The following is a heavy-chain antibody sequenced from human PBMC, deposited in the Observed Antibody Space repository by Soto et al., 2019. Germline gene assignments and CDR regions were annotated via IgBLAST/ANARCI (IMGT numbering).Heavy chain of an antibody. CDR1: GFSLSNGGMC. J-gene: IGHJ3*02. D-gene: IGHD3-10*01. V-gene: IGHV2-70*11. CDR3: ARAYYYGSGRGLDI. CDR2: IDWEDDK. Sequence: GSAPTPVNPTQTLTMTCTFSGFSLSNGGMCVNWIRQPPGKALEWLARIDWEDDKYYTTSLKTRLTISKDTSKNQVVLRMTNMDPVDTSTYYRARAYYYGSGRGLDIWGKGTMVTVSS.